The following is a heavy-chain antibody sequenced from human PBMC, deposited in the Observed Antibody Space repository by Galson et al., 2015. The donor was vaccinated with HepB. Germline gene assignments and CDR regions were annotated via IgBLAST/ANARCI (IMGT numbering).Heavy chain of an antibody. CDR3: AHISYGLLWFGEERITLDY. J-gene: IGHJ4*02. CDR2: IYWNDDK. Sequence: PALVKPTQTLTLTCTFSGFSLSTSGVGVGWIRQPPGKALEWLALIYWNDDKRYSPSLKSRLTITKDTSKNQVVLTMTNMDPVDTATYYCAHISYGLLWFGEERITLDYWGQGTLVTVSS. V-gene: IGHV2-5*01. CDR1: GFSLSTSGVG. D-gene: IGHD3-10*01.